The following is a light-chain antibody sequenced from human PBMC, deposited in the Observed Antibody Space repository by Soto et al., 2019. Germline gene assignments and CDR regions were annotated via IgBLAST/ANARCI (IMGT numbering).Light chain of an antibody. J-gene: IGLJ1*01. CDR3: AAWDDSLSGLYV. V-gene: IGLV1-47*02. CDR1: SSNIGTNS. Sequence: QPVLTQPPSASETPGQRVTISCSGSSSNIGTNSVYWYQQLPGTAPKLLIYSNNQRPSGVPDRFSGSKSGTSASLAISGLRSEDEADYYCAAWDDSLSGLYVFGTGTKLTVL. CDR2: SNN.